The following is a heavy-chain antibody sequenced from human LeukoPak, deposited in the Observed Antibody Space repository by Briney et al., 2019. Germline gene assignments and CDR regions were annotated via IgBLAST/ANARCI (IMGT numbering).Heavy chain of an antibody. V-gene: IGHV1-69*04. CDR1: GGTFSSYA. CDR3: ARRVEVYYDSSGYRDY. J-gene: IGHJ4*02. CDR2: IIPILGIA. Sequence: SVKVSCKASGGTFSSYAISWVRQAPGQGLEWMGRIIPILGIANYAQKFQGRVTITADKSTSTAYMELSSLRSEDAAVYYCARRVEVYYDSSGYRDYWGQGTLVTVSS. D-gene: IGHD3-22*01.